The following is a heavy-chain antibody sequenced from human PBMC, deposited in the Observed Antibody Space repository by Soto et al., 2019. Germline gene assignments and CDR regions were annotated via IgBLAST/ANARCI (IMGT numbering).Heavy chain of an antibody. CDR3: VRGGILEANRPYYYYGLDV. D-gene: IGHD1-1*01. J-gene: IGHJ6*02. Sequence: ESSVKVSREGFWYTFSTYGLSWVRQAPGQGLEWMGWVSPYNGNTYYAPGLQGRVTMTTDTSSNTAYMSLRSLRSDDTAIYYCVRGGILEANRPYYYYGLDVWGQGTPVTVSS. V-gene: IGHV1-18*01. CDR1: WYTFSTYG. CDR2: VSPYNGNT.